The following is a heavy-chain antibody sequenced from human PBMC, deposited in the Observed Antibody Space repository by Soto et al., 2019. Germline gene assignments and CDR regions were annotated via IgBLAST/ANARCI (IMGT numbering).Heavy chain of an antibody. CDR2: VIPIFSVM. D-gene: IGHD3-3*01. J-gene: IGHJ4*02. V-gene: IGHV1-69*01. CDR1: GGTFSNSP. CDR3: ARGRTIFGVVNFDY. Sequence: QVQLVQSGPEVKKPGSSVKVSCKASGGTFSNSPIAWVRLAPGQGLEWMGGVIPIFSVMKYAEKFQGRVTFTADDSTSTVYMELSSLTSEDTAVYYCARGRTIFGVVNFDYWGQGTPDTVSS.